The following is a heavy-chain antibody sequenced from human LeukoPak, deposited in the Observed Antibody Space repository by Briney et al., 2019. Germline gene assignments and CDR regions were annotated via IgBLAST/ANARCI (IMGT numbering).Heavy chain of an antibody. D-gene: IGHD6-6*01. Sequence: GGSLRLSCAASGFTFSTYALSWVRQAPGKGLEWVSVVSGTGGRTYYADSVKGRFTISRDNSKNTLYLQMNSLRAEDTALYYCVKASSSSPQYNWFDAWGQGTLVTVSS. CDR3: VKASSSSPQYNWFDA. CDR2: VSGTGGRT. CDR1: GFTFSTYA. J-gene: IGHJ5*02. V-gene: IGHV3-23*01.